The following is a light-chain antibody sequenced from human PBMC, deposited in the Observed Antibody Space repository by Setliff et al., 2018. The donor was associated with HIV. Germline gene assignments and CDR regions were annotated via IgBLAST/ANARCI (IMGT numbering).Light chain of an antibody. Sequence: QSVLAHPLSASGSPGQSVTISCSGTSSDIGGYNYVSWYQQHPGKAPKLMIYEVTKRPSGVPGRFPSSKSGNTASLTVSGLQADDEADYYCSSYAGSNNYVFGTGTKVTVL. CDR3: SSYAGSNNYV. CDR1: SSDIGGYNY. CDR2: EVT. V-gene: IGLV2-8*01. J-gene: IGLJ1*01.